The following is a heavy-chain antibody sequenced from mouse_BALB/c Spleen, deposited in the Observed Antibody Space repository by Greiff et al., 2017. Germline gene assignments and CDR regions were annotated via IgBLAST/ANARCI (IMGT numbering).Heavy chain of an antibody. CDR3: ARSYYGHRSGYFDY. CDR1: GFSLTSYG. D-gene: IGHD1-2*01. J-gene: IGHJ2*01. CDR2: IWAGGST. V-gene: IGHV2-9*02. Sequence: VNVVESGPGLVAPSQSLSITCTVSGFSLTSYGVHWVRQPPGKGLEWLGVIWAGGSTNYNSALMSRLSISKDNSKSQVFLKMNSLQTDDTAMYYCARSYYGHRSGYFDYWGQGTTLTVSS.